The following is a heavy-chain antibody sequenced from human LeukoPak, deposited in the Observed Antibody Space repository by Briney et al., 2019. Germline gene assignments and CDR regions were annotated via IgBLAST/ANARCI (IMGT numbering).Heavy chain of an antibody. CDR3: ASRPAGSGFDTL. CDR1: GFTFSSYT. Sequence: PGGSLRLSCAASGFTFSSYTMHWVRQAPGKGLEWVTTISYDGSNIYYADSVKGRFTISRDNSKSTLFLQMNSLRAEDTAVYYCASRPAGSGFDTLWGQGTLVTVSS. V-gene: IGHV3-30-3*01. CDR2: ISYDGSNI. J-gene: IGHJ4*02. D-gene: IGHD5-12*01.